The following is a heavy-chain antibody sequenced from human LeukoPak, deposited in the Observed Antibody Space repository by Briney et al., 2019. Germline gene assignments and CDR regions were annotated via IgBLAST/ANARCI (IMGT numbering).Heavy chain of an antibody. CDR3: AKAYYYDSSGYYLDY. V-gene: IGHV3-23*01. CDR2: IGGSGGST. Sequence: GGSLRLSCAASGFTFSSYAMSWVRQAPGKGLEWVSAIGGSGGSTYYADSVKGRFTISRDNSKNTLYLQMNSLRAEDTAVYYCAKAYYYDSSGYYLDYWGQGTLVTVSS. J-gene: IGHJ4*02. CDR1: GFTFSSYA. D-gene: IGHD3-22*01.